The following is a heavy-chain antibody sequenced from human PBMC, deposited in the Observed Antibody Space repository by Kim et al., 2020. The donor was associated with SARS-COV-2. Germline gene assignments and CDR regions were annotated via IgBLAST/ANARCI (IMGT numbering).Heavy chain of an antibody. CDR2: ISYDGSNK. Sequence: GGSLRLSCAASGFTFSSYAMHWVRQAPGKGLEWVAVISYDGSNKYYADSVKGRFTISRDNSKNTLYLQMNSLRAEDTAVYYCARELDVAVAGDFWGQGTLVTVSS. CDR3: ARELDVAVAGDF. V-gene: IGHV3-30*04. D-gene: IGHD6-19*01. J-gene: IGHJ4*02. CDR1: GFTFSSYA.